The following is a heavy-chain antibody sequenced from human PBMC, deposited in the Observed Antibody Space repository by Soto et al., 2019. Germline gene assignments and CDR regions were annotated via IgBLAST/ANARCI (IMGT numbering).Heavy chain of an antibody. J-gene: IGHJ4*02. CDR3: AREVRLTTWFLRD. CDR1: GGSISSGDYY. CDR2: IYYSGST. Sequence: QVQLQESGPGLVKPSQTLSLTCTVSGGSISSGDYYWSWIRQPPGKGLEWIGYIYYSGSTYYNPSLKSRVTRTVDPSKNKSSLKLSSVTAADTAVYYCAREVRLTTWFLRDWGQGTLVTVSS. D-gene: IGHD4-17*01. V-gene: IGHV4-30-4*01.